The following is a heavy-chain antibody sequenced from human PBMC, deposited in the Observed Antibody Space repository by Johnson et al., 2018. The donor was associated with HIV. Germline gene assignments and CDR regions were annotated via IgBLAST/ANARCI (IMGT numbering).Heavy chain of an antibody. CDR1: GFTFSSYA. J-gene: IGHJ3*02. V-gene: IGHV3-23*04. Sequence: VLLVESGGGLVQPGGSLRLSCAASGFTFSSYAVSWVRQAPGKGLEWVSGASGSGGTTYYADPVQGRFTLSSDNSKNMLYLEVTSLRAEDTAVYYCAKESGYCSSSSCYGDAFDIWGQGTMVTVSS. D-gene: IGHD2-2*01. CDR2: ASGSGGTT. CDR3: AKESGYCSSSSCYGDAFDI.